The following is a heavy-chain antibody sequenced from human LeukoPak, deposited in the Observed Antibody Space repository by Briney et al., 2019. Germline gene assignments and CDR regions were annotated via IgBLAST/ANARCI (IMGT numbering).Heavy chain of an antibody. J-gene: IGHJ5*02. CDR2: IYYSGST. Sequence: SETLSLTCTVSGGSISSSSYYWGWIRQPPGKGLEWIGSIYYSGSTYYNPSLKSRVTISVDTSKNQFSLKLSSVTAADTAVYYCARHLGYSYGLYNWFDPWGQGTLVTVS. CDR1: GGSISSSSYY. V-gene: IGHV4-39*01. D-gene: IGHD5-18*01. CDR3: ARHLGYSYGLYNWFDP.